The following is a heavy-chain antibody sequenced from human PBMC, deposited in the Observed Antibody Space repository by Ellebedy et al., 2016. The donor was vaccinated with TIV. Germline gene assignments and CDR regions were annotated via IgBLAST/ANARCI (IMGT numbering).Heavy chain of an antibody. D-gene: IGHD1-26*01. CDR1: GFTLSSYS. J-gene: IGHJ6*02. Sequence: GESLKISCAASGFTLSSYSLSWVRQAPGKGLEWVSYISSSGSTIYYADSVKGRFTISRDSAKNSLYLQMHSLRDEDTAVYYCARDRSGSYYYYYGMDVWGQGTTVTVSS. CDR3: ARDRSGSYYYYYGMDV. V-gene: IGHV3-48*02. CDR2: ISSSGSTI.